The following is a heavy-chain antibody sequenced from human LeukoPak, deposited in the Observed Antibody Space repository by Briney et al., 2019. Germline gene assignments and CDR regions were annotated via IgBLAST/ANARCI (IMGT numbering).Heavy chain of an antibody. CDR3: ARSSGTYLSSDAFDI. V-gene: IGHV3-48*01. Sequence: QPGGSLRLSCAASGFTFSTYSMNWVRQAPGEGLEWISYISDSSSFKYYADSVKGRFIISRDNAKNSLYLQMDRLRAEDTAVFYCARSSGTYLSSDAFDIWGQGTTVTVS. CDR2: ISDSSSFK. CDR1: GFTFSTYS. D-gene: IGHD1-26*01. J-gene: IGHJ3*02.